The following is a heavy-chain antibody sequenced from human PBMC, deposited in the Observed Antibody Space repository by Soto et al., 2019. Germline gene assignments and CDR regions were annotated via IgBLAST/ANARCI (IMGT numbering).Heavy chain of an antibody. Sequence: QVQLVESGGGVVQPGRSLRLSCVASGFTFSNYGMHWVRQAPGKGLEWGALISYDGSSKDYADSVKGRFTISRDNSKSTLFLQMNRLRVEDTAVYYCARGGYGDSHAEYFQHWGQGTLVTVSS. CDR2: ISYDGSSK. J-gene: IGHJ1*01. CDR3: ARGGYGDSHAEYFQH. V-gene: IGHV3-30-3*01. D-gene: IGHD4-17*01. CDR1: GFTFSNYG.